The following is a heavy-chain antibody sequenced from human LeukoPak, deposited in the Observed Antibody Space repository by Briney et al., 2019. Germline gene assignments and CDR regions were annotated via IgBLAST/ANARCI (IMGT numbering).Heavy chain of an antibody. CDR3: ARDKYGGNSNAFDI. CDR2: IGTDGSST. V-gene: IGHV3-74*01. J-gene: IGHJ3*02. CDR1: GFTFSSYW. D-gene: IGHD4-23*01. Sequence: GGSLRLSCAASGFTFSSYWMHWVCQVPGKGLVWVSRIGTDGSSTTYADYVKGRFTISRDNAKNTLFLQMNSLRVEDTAVYYCARDKYGGNSNAFDIWGQGTLVTVSS.